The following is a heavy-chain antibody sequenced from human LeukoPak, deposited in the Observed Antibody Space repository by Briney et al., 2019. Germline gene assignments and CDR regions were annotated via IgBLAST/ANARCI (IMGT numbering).Heavy chain of an antibody. CDR3: ARGADGSPGILDY. V-gene: IGHV4-34*01. CDR2: INHSGST. Sequence: PSETLSLTCAVYGGSFSGYYWSWIRQPPGKGLEWIGEINHSGSTNYNPSLKSRVTISVDTSKNQFSLKLSSVTAADTAVYYCARGADGSPGILDYWGQGTLVTVSS. D-gene: IGHD3-3*02. J-gene: IGHJ4*02. CDR1: GGSFSGYY.